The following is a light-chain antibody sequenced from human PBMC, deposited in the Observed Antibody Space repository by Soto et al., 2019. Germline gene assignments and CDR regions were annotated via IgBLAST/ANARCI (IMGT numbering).Light chain of an antibody. CDR1: QSVLYSSNNKNY. V-gene: IGKV4-1*01. Sequence: DIVMTQSPDSLAVSLGERATINCKSSQSVLYSSNNKNYLAWYQQKPGQPPKLLIYWASTRESGVPDRFSGSGSGTDLTLTISSLQAEDVAVYYCQQYYSTPLRTFGQGTKVEIK. J-gene: IGKJ1*01. CDR2: WAS. CDR3: QQYYSTPLRT.